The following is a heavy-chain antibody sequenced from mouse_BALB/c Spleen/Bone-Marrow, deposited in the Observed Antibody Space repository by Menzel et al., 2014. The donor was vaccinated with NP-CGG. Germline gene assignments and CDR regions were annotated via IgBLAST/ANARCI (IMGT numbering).Heavy chain of an antibody. CDR1: GYTFTDYW. CDR3: AFYYGNYGDY. CDR2: IDTSDSYT. D-gene: IGHD2-1*01. Sequence: QVHVKQSGAELVVPGASVKMSCKASGYTFTDYWMHWVKQRPGQGLEWIGAIDTSDSYTSYNQKFKGKATLTVDESSSTAYMQLSSLTSEDSAVYYCAFYYGNYGDYWGQGTTLTVSS. V-gene: IGHV1-69*01. J-gene: IGHJ2*01.